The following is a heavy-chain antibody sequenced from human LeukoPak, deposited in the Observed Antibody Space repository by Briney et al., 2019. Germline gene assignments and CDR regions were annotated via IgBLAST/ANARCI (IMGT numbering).Heavy chain of an antibody. J-gene: IGHJ4*02. CDR1: GITFSDYW. CDR2: INQNGGEN. D-gene: IGHD2-2*01. CDR3: ATGRSCATCYLPDY. Sequence: GGSLRLSCAVSGITFSDYWMTWVRQAPGKGLEWVANINQNGGENYYVDSVKGRFTISRDNTKNSVYLQMNSLRAEDTAAYYCATGRSCATCYLPDYWGQGTLVTVSS. V-gene: IGHV3-7*01.